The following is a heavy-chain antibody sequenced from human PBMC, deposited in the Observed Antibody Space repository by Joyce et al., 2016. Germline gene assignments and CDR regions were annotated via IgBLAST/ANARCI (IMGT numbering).Heavy chain of an antibody. CDR3: VKALQQWLVVLDH. CDR1: GFTLSNLV. Sequence: EVPLVESGGGLVQPGGSRRLSCSASGFTLSNLVMHGVRQAPGKGLEYCASISSKGANTYYADFVKGRFTISRDNAKSTLYLQMSSLRPEDTAIYFCVKALQQWLVVLDHWGQGTLVTVSP. D-gene: IGHD6-19*01. V-gene: IGHV3-64D*08. CDR2: ISSKGANT. J-gene: IGHJ4*02.